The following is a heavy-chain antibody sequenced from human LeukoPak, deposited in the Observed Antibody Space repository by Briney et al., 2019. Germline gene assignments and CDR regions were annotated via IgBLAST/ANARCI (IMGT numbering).Heavy chain of an antibody. CDR3: ARDPTTVTTFDYYYYMDV. J-gene: IGHJ6*03. CDR1: GFTFSSYS. V-gene: IGHV3-21*01. CDR2: ISSSSGYI. D-gene: IGHD4-17*01. Sequence: PGGSLRLSCAASGFTFSSYSMNWVRQAPGKGLEWVSSISSSSGYIYYADSVKGRFTISRDNAKNSLYLQMNSLRAEDTAVYYCARDPTTVTTFDYYYYMDVWGKGTTVTVSS.